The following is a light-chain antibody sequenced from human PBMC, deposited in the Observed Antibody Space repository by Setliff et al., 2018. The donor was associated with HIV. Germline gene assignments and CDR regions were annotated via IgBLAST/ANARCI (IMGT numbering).Light chain of an antibody. CDR2: DND. V-gene: IGLV1-51*01. CDR1: GNNY. CDR3: GTWDASLGTAGV. J-gene: IGLJ2*01. Sequence: GNNYVSWYQQLPGTAPKLLIYDNDRRPSGVPDRFSGSKSGTSATLAVTGLQTGDEADYYCGTWDASLGTAGVFGGGTQLTV.